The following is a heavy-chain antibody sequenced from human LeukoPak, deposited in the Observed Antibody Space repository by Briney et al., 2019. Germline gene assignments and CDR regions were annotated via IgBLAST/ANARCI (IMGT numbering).Heavy chain of an antibody. V-gene: IGHV4-34*01. CDR2: INHSGST. D-gene: IGHD5-12*01. CDR1: GVSFSGYY. J-gene: IGHJ4*02. Sequence: SETLSLTCAVYGVSFSGYYWSWIRQPPGKGLEWIGEINHSGSTNYNPSLKSRVTISVDTSKNQFSLKLSSVTAADTAVYYCARVQRVRGYSGYASFDYWGQGTLVTVSS. CDR3: ARVQRVRGYSGYASFDY.